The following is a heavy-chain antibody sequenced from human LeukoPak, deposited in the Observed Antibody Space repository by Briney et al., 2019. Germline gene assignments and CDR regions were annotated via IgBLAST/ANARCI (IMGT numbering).Heavy chain of an antibody. CDR1: GGSISSYY. D-gene: IGHD2-2*01. V-gene: IGHV4-59*01. CDR3: ARARGDIVVVPPDY. J-gene: IGHJ4*02. Sequence: ASETLSLTCTVSGGSISSYYWSWIRPPPGKGLEWIGYIYYSGSTNYNPSLKSRVTISVDTSKNQFSLKLSSVTAADTAVYYCARARGDIVVVPPDYWGQGTLVTVSS. CDR2: IYYSGST.